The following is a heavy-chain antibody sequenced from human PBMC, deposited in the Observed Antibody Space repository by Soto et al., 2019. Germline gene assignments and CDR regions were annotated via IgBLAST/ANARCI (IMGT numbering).Heavy chain of an antibody. J-gene: IGHJ5*02. CDR1: GGTFSSYA. Sequence: QVQLVQSGAAVKKPGSSVKVSCKASGGTFSSYAISWVRQAPGQGLEWMGGIIPIFGTANYAQNFQGRVTIPADVSTSGAYVELSSLRSEDWAVYCCARAVDTAMVLWFDLWGQGTLVNVSA. V-gene: IGHV1-69*01. CDR2: IIPIFGTA. CDR3: ARAVDTAMVLWFDL. D-gene: IGHD5-18*01.